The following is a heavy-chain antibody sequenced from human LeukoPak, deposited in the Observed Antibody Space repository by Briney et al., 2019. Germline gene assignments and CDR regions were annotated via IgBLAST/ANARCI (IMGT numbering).Heavy chain of an antibody. CDR1: GFTFSSYW. Sequence: PGGSLRPSCAASGFTFSSYWIDWVRQAPGKGLEWVANINRDGSVKNFVDSVKGRFTISRDNTKNSLYLEINSLRAEDTAVYYCARNLGSQHFDYWGQGTLVTVSS. CDR2: INRDGSVK. D-gene: IGHD3-16*01. V-gene: IGHV3-7*01. J-gene: IGHJ4*02. CDR3: ARNLGSQHFDY.